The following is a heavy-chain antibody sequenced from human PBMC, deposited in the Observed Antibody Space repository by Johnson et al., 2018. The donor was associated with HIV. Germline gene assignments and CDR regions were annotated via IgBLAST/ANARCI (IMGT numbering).Heavy chain of an antibody. V-gene: IGHV3-66*01. CDR2: IYTGGNT. D-gene: IGHD1-26*01. J-gene: IGHJ3*02. CDR1: GFTVSSNY. Sequence: VQLVESGGGLVQPGGSLRLSCAASGFTVSSNYMSWVRQAPGKGLGWVSVIYTGGNTYYPDSVKGRFTISRAKSKNTMYLQMNSRRAEDPAVYYCARDLGVGATTPGDAFDIWGQGTMVAVSS. CDR3: ARDLGVGATTPGDAFDI.